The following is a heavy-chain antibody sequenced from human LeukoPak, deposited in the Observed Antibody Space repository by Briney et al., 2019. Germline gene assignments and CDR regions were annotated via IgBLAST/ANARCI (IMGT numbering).Heavy chain of an antibody. CDR1: GFTVSSNY. CDR2: IYSGGST. J-gene: IGHJ6*02. Sequence: PGGSLRLSCAASGFTVSSNYMSWVRQAPGKGLEWVSVIYSGGSTYYADYVKGRFTISRDNSENTLYLQMNTLRGDDTAVYYCAKNNHAYAMDVWGQGTTVTVSS. D-gene: IGHD1-14*01. CDR3: AKNNHAYAMDV. V-gene: IGHV3-66*01.